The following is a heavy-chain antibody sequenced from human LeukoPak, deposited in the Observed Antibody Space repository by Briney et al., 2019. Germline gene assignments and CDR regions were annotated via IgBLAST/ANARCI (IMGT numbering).Heavy chain of an antibody. CDR1: GFTFSSYA. V-gene: IGHV3-30*04. D-gene: IGHD6-19*01. J-gene: IGHJ4*02. CDR2: ISYDGSNK. Sequence: GRSLRLSCAASGFTFSSYAMHWVRQAPGKGLEWLAVISYDGSNKYYADSVKGRFTISRDNSKNTLYLQMNSLRAEDTAVYYCASIAVAGTGGGYWGQGTLVTVSS. CDR3: ASIAVAGTGGGY.